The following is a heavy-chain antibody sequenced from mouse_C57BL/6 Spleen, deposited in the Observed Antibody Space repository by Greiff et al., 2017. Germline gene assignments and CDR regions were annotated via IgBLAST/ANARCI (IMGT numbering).Heavy chain of an antibody. Sequence: VQLQQSGPELVKPGASVKISCKASGYAFSSSWMNWVKQRPGKGLEWIGRIYPGDGDTNYNGKFKGKATLTADKSSSTAYMQLSSLTSEDSAVYFCASSSGTLYYFDYWGQGTTLTVAS. CDR3: ASSSGTLYYFDY. J-gene: IGHJ2*01. CDR1: GYAFSSSW. D-gene: IGHD4-1*01. CDR2: IYPGDGDT. V-gene: IGHV1-82*01.